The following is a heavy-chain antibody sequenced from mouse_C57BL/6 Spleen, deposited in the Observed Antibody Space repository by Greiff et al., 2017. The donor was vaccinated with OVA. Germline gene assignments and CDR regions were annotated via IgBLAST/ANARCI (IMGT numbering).Heavy chain of an antibody. CDR1: GYAFTNYL. CDR3: ARDDYDGAWFAY. Sequence: QVQLKESGAELVRPGTSVKVSCKASGYAFTNYLIEWVKQRPGQGLEWIGVINPGSGGTNYNEKFKGKATLTADKSSSTAYMQLSSLTSEDSAVYICARDDYDGAWFAYRGQGTLGTVSA. J-gene: IGHJ3*01. CDR2: INPGSGGT. D-gene: IGHD2-4*01. V-gene: IGHV1-54*01.